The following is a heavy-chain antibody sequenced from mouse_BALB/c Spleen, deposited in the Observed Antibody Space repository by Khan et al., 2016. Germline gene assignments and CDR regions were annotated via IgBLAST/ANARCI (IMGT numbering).Heavy chain of an antibody. D-gene: IGHD2-4*01. Sequence: EVELVESGGGLVKPGGSLKLSCAASGFTFSDYYMYWVRQTPEKRLEWVATISDGGSYTYYPDSVKGRFTISRDNAKNNRYLQMSSLKSEDAAMYYWAREGLRRWFAYWGQGTLVTVSA. V-gene: IGHV5-4*02. CDR1: GFTFSDYY. CDR3: AREGLRRWFAY. CDR2: ISDGGSYT. J-gene: IGHJ3*01.